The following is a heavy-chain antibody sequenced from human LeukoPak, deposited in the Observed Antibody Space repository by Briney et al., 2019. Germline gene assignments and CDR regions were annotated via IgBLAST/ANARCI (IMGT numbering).Heavy chain of an antibody. V-gene: IGHV3-21*01. CDR1: GFSFSSYT. CDR3: ARDGRCGGDCYAS. Sequence: PGGSLRLSGAASGFSFSSYTMNWVRQAPGKGLEWVSIISSSSSYIYYADSVKGRFTISRDNAKNALYLQMNSLRVEGTAVYHCARDGRCGGDCYASWGQGTLVTVSS. D-gene: IGHD2-21*02. J-gene: IGHJ4*02. CDR2: ISSSSSYI.